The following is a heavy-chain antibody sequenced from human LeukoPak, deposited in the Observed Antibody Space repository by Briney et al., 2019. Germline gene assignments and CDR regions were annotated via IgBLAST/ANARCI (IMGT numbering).Heavy chain of an antibody. CDR2: IRYDGSNK. D-gene: IGHD3-3*01. J-gene: IGHJ4*02. CDR1: GFTFSSYG. V-gene: IGHV3-30*02. Sequence: GGSLRLSCAASGFTFSSYGMHWVRQAPGKGLEWVAFIRYDGSNKYYADSVKGRFTISRDNSKNTLYLQMNSLRAEDTAVYYCAKGDPYYGFYSFDYWGQGTLVTVSS. CDR3: AKGDPYYGFYSFDY.